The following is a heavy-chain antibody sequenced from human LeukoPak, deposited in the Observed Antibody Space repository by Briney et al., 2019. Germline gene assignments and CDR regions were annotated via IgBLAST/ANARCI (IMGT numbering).Heavy chain of an antibody. CDR1: GDSLSYNYY. Sequence: SETLXLTCTVSGDSLSYNYYXXXXRQTPGKGXXXXXXVXXGGRTFYQASLXXRVSXSXXTFKNQFSLRLSSVTAADTAVYFCATSISMTXAVNKPLDYWGQGILVTVSS. CDR3: ATSISMTXAVNKPLDY. CDR2: VXXGGRT. J-gene: IGHJ4*02. V-gene: IGHV4-39*01. D-gene: IGHD3-22*01.